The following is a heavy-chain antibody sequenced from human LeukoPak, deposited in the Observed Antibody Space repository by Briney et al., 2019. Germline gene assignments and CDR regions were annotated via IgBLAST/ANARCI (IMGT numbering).Heavy chain of an antibody. CDR3: ARDMSIAVAGRDY. D-gene: IGHD6-19*01. V-gene: IGHV4-34*01. CDR2: INHSGST. Sequence: SETLSLTCAVYGGSFSGYYWSWIRQPPGKGLEWIGEINHSGSTNYNPSLKSRVTISVDTSKNQFSLKLSSVTAADTAVYYCARDMSIAVAGRDYWGQGTLVTVSS. CDR1: GGSFSGYY. J-gene: IGHJ4*02.